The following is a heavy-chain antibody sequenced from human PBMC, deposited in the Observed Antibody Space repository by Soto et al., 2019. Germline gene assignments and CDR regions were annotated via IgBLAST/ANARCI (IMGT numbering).Heavy chain of an antibody. CDR2: IDPKSGDT. CDR1: GYTFTENQ. CDR3: ARRQLRDYIRWSFDP. V-gene: IGHV1-2*02. D-gene: IGHD3-16*01. Sequence: ASVKVSCKASGYTFTENQIHWLRRAPGQRLVWLGRIDPKSGDTIFAQTYQGRVTMTRDTSCNTVYMELTRLTSDDTAIYYCARRQLRDYIRWSFDPWGQGTLVTVSS. J-gene: IGHJ5*02.